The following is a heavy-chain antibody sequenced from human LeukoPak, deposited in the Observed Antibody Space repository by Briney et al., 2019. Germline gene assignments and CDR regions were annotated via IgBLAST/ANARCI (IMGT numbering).Heavy chain of an antibody. CDR2: IKQDGSEK. CDR3: ARDLSYYGSGTEGGY. Sequence: PGGSLRLSCAASGFTFSSYWMSWVRQAPGKGLEWVANIKQDGSEKYYVDSVKGRFTISRDNAKNSLYLQMNSLRAEDTAVYYCARDLSYYGSGTEGGYWGQGTLVTVSS. V-gene: IGHV3-7*03. CDR1: GFTFSSYW. D-gene: IGHD3-10*01. J-gene: IGHJ4*02.